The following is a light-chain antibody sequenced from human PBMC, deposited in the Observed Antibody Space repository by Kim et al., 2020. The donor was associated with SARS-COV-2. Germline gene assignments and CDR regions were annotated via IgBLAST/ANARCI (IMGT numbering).Light chain of an antibody. V-gene: IGLV1-40*01. Sequence: QRVTISCTGSSSNIGAPFDVHWYQQRPGTAPELLIYGNTNRPSGVPDRFSASKSDISAFLAITGLQAEDEADYYCQSYDSSLSGYVFGTGTKVTVL. CDR3: QSYDSSLSGYV. J-gene: IGLJ1*01. CDR1: SSNIGAPFD. CDR2: GNT.